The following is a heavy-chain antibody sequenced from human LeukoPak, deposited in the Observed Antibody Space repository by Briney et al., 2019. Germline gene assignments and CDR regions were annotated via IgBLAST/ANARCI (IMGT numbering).Heavy chain of an antibody. Sequence: PSETLSLTRAVSGGSISSGGYSWSWIRQPPGKGLEWIGYIYHSGSTYYNPSLRSRVTISVDRSKNQFSLKLSSVTAADTAVYYCARDSSSSWYYFDYWGQGTLVTVSS. J-gene: IGHJ4*02. CDR2: IYHSGST. D-gene: IGHD6-13*01. CDR3: ARDSSSSWYYFDY. CDR1: GGSISSGGYS. V-gene: IGHV4-30-2*01.